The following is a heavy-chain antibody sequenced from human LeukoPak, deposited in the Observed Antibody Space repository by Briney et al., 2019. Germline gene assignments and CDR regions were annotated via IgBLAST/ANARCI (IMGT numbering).Heavy chain of an antibody. CDR3: ARADTIAAAGTIDY. Sequence: PSETLSLTSAVYGGSFSGYYWSWIRQPPGKGLEWIGEINHSGSTNYNPSLKSRVTISVDTSKNQFSLKLSSVTAADTAVYYCARADTIAAAGTIDYWGQGTLVTVSS. D-gene: IGHD6-13*01. CDR1: GGSFSGYY. J-gene: IGHJ4*02. V-gene: IGHV4-34*01. CDR2: INHSGST.